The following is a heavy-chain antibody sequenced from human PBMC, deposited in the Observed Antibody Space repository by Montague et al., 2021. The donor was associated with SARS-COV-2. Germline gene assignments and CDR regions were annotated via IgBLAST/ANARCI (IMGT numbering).Heavy chain of an antibody. V-gene: IGHV3-30*03. CDR2: VSYDGTTK. D-gene: IGHD3-22*01. CDR1: GFTFSSYG. J-gene: IGHJ6*02. CDR3: ARVIVVGYYGMDV. Sequence: SLRLSCAATGFTFSSYGIHWVRQAPGKGLEWVALVSYDGTTKYYADSVKGRFTISRDYSKNTLNLQMNSLRAEDTAVYYCARVIVVGYYGMDVWGQGTTVTVSS.